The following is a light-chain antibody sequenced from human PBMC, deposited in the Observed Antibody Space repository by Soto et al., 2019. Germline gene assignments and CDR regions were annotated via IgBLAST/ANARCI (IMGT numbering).Light chain of an antibody. V-gene: IGKV3-20*01. CDR1: QSVDTF. CDR3: QQYDSSIT. CDR2: GAS. J-gene: IGKJ5*01. Sequence: EIVLTQSPGTLSLSPGERATLSCRASQSVDTFLVWYQQKPGQAPRLLIFGASSRATGIPDRFSGSGSGTDFTLTISRLEPEDFAVYYCQQYDSSITFGQGTRLEIK.